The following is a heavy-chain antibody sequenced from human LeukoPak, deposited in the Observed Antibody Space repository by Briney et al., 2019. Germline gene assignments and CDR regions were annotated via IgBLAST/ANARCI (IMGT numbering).Heavy chain of an antibody. CDR3: ARLSGDITVFDL. J-gene: IGHJ4*02. CDR1: GGSFSGYY. CDR2: INHSGST. D-gene: IGHD1-20*01. V-gene: IGHV4-34*01. Sequence: PSETLSLTCAVYGGSFSGYYWSWIRQPPGKGLEWIGEINHSGSTNYNPSLKSRVTISVDTSKNQFSLKLSSVTADDTAVYYCARLSGDITVFDLWGQGTLVTVSS.